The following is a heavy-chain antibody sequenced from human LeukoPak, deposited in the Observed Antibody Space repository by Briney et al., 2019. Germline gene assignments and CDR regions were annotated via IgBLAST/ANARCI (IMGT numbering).Heavy chain of an antibody. Sequence: PGGSLRLSCAASGFTFSSYAMSWVRQAPGKGLEWVSAISGSGGSTYYADSVKGRFTISRDNSKNTLYLQMNSLRAEDTAVYYCAKVVGATKQGYYDYWGQGTLVTVSS. D-gene: IGHD1-26*01. J-gene: IGHJ4*02. V-gene: IGHV3-23*01. CDR3: AKVVGATKQGYYDY. CDR2: ISGSGGST. CDR1: GFTFSSYA.